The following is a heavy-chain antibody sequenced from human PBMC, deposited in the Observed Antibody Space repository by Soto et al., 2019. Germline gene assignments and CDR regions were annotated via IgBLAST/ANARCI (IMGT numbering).Heavy chain of an antibody. CDR2: ISGSGGST. Sequence: PVGSLRLSCSASVFAFISYAMSWFLQAPGKGLEWVSSISGSGGSTYYADSVKGRFTISRDNSKNTLYLQMNSLRAEDTAVYYCAKANYYKVVTHFEYWGQGTLVTVSS. J-gene: IGHJ4*02. CDR1: VFAFISYA. CDR3: AKANYYKVVTHFEY. V-gene: IGHV3-23*01. D-gene: IGHD3-10*01.